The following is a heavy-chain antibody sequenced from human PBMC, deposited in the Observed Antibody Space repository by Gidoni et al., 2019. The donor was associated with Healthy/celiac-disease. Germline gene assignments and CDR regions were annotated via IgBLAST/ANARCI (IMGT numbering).Heavy chain of an antibody. CDR1: GFPFSSYA. D-gene: IGHD3-16*01. CDR2: ISCRGGST. V-gene: IGHV3-23*01. Sequence: EVQRLESGGGLVQPGGSLRLSCAASGFPFSSYARRWVRQARGKGLEWVSGISCRGGSTDYADSVKGRFTISRDNSQNTLYLQMNSLRAEDTAIYYCTKGEFINDAFDIWGQGTMVTVSS. CDR3: TKGEFINDAFDI. J-gene: IGHJ3*02.